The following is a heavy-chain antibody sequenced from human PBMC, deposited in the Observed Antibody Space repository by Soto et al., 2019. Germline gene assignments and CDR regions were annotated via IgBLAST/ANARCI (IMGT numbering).Heavy chain of an antibody. J-gene: IGHJ4*02. V-gene: IGHV2-5*02. CDR2: IYWDDDK. D-gene: IGHD1-26*01. CDR3: AYRALYSGSYWDGGYFDY. Sequence: QITLKESGPTRVKPTQTLTLTCNCSGFSLDTSGVGVGWIRQPPGKALEWLVLIYWDDDKRYSPSLKSRLTITKDTSRNEVVLIMTDMDPVDTATYYCAYRALYSGSYWDGGYFDYWGQGTLVTVSS. CDR1: GFSLDTSGVG.